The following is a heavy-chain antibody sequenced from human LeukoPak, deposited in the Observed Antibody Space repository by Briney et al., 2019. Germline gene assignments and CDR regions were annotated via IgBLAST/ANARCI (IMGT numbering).Heavy chain of an antibody. CDR3: ARATYNWNEVANWFDR. CDR2: ISAYNGNT. J-gene: IGHJ5*02. D-gene: IGHD1-1*01. CDR1: GYTFTSYG. V-gene: IGHV1-18*01. Sequence: GASVKVSCKASGYTFTSYGISWVRQAPGQGLEWMGWISAYNGNTNYAQKLQGRVTMTTDTSTSTAYMELRSLRSDDTAVYYCARATYNWNEVANWFDRWGQGTLVTVSS.